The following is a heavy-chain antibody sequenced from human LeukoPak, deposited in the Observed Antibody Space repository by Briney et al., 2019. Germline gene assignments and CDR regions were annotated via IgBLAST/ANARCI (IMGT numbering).Heavy chain of an antibody. CDR2: IRYDGSNK. Sequence: PGGSLRLSCAASGFTFSSYGVHWVRQAPGKGLEWVAFIRYDGSNKYYADSVKGRFTISRDNSKNTLYLQMNSLRAEDTAVYYCAKDRGDYGPQSVWGKGTTVTVSS. J-gene: IGHJ6*04. CDR3: AKDRGDYGPQSV. CDR1: GFTFSSYG. D-gene: IGHD4-17*01. V-gene: IGHV3-30*02.